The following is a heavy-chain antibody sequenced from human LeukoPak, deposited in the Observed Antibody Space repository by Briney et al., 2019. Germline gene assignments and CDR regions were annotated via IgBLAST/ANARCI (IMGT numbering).Heavy chain of an antibody. J-gene: IGHJ4*02. D-gene: IGHD3-10*01. CDR2: ISSSSSYI. CDR3: ARAPEEYYGSGSYYALRLFDY. CDR1: GFTFSSYS. Sequence: GGSLRLSCAASGFTFSSYSMNWVRQAPGKGLEWVSSISSSSSYIYYADSVKGRFTISRDNAKNSLYLQMNSLRAEDTAVYYCARAPEEYYGSGSYYALRLFDYWGQGTLVTVSS. V-gene: IGHV3-21*01.